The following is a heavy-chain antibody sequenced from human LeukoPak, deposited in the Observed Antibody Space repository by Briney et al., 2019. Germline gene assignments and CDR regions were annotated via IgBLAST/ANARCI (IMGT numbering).Heavy chain of an antibody. CDR3: ARDQDYYGSGRQGGGYYYYYMDV. D-gene: IGHD3-10*01. Sequence: GASVKVSCKASGYTFTSYYMHWVRQAPGQGLEWMGIINPSGGSTSYAQKFQGRVTMTRDTSTSTVYMELSSLRSEDTAVYYCARDQDYYGSGRQGGGYYYYYMDVWGKGTTVTVSS. J-gene: IGHJ6*03. CDR1: GYTFTSYY. V-gene: IGHV1-46*01. CDR2: INPSGGST.